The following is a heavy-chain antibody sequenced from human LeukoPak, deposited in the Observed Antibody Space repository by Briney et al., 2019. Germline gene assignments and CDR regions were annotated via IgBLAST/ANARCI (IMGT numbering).Heavy chain of an antibody. V-gene: IGHV4-34*10. CDR1: GGSFSGHY. J-gene: IGHJ4*02. Sequence: QTSETLSLTCAVFGGSFSGHYWSWIRQSPGKGLEWIGEVDHRGSTNYNPSLEGRITISADTSKNQFSLKLTSVTAADTAVYYCARCDDSRGYQLDHWGQGTLVTVSS. D-gene: IGHD3-22*01. CDR3: ARCDDSRGYQLDH. CDR2: VDHRGST.